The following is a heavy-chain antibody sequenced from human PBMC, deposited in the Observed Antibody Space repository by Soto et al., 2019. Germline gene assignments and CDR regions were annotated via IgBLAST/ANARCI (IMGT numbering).Heavy chain of an antibody. CDR3: ARAVEPIAAAGSFDY. CDR1: GGSISSSNW. V-gene: IGHV4-4*02. CDR2: IYHSGST. J-gene: IGHJ4*02. Sequence: QVQLQESGPGLVKPSGTLSLTCAVSGGSISSSNWWSWVRQPPGKALEWIVEIYHSGSTNYNPSLKSRVTISVDKSKNQFSLKLSSVTAADTAVYYCARAVEPIAAAGSFDYWGQGTLVTVSS. D-gene: IGHD6-13*01.